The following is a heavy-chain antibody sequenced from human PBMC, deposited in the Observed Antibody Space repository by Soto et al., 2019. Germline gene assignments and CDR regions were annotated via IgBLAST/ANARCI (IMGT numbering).Heavy chain of an antibody. CDR2: IYYSGST. D-gene: IGHD4-17*01. CDR1: GGSISSSSYY. V-gene: IGHV4-39*01. J-gene: IGHJ6*02. Sequence: QLQLQESGPGLVKPSETLSLTCTVSGGSISSSSYYWGWIRQPPGKGLEWIGSIYYSGSTYYNPSLKSRVTISVDTSKNQFSLKLSSVTAADTAVYYCARRGYGDYGGYYYGMDVWGQGTTVTVSS. CDR3: ARRGYGDYGGYYYGMDV.